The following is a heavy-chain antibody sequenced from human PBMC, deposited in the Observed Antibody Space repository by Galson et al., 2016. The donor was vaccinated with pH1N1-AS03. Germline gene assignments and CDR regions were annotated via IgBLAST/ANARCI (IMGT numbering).Heavy chain of an antibody. CDR2: ISVTGGST. CDR3: AKDRSSWPPGWGSVDS. D-gene: IGHD6-13*01. Sequence: SLRLSCATSGFTFSSYGMTWVRQAPRKGLEWVSSISVTGGSTYYADSVKGRFTISRDHSKNTLSLQMSSLRAEDTAVYYCAKDRSSWPPGWGSVDSWGQGTLVTVSS. J-gene: IGHJ4*02. V-gene: IGHV3-23*01. CDR1: GFTFSSYG.